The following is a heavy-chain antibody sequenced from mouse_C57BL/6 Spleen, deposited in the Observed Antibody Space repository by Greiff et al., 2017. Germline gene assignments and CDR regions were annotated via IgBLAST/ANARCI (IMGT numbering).Heavy chain of an antibody. CDR1: GYTFTSYW. J-gene: IGHJ4*01. Sequence: QVQLKQPGAELVKPGASVKLSCKASGYTFTSYWMHWVKQRPGRGLEWIGRIDPNSGGTKYNEKFKSKATLTVDKPSSTAYMQLSSLTSEDSAVYYCARERGTTVDYAMDYWGQGTSVTVSS. D-gene: IGHD1-1*01. CDR2: IDPNSGGT. CDR3: ARERGTTVDYAMDY. V-gene: IGHV1-72*01.